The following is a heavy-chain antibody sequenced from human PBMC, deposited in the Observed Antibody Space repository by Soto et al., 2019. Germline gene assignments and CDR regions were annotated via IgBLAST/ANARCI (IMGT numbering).Heavy chain of an antibody. CDR1: GYTFTGYY. CDR3: ARAGVVVAATRIGWFDP. J-gene: IGHJ5*02. CDR2: INPNSGGT. D-gene: IGHD2-15*01. Sequence: ASVKVSCKASGYTFTGYYMHWVRQAPGQGLEWMGWINPNSGGTNYAQKFQGRVTMTRDTSISTAYMELSRLRSDDTAVYYCARAGVVVAATRIGWFDPWGQGTLVTISS. V-gene: IGHV1-2*02.